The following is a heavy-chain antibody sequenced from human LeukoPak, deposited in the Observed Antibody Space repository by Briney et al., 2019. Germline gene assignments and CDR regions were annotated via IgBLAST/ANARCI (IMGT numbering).Heavy chain of an antibody. V-gene: IGHV3-21*01. CDR2: IISSSSYI. D-gene: IGHD2-15*01. CDR3: ARDPQYCSGGSCYSFDY. Sequence: GGSLRLSCAASGFTFSTYSMNWVRQAPGKGLEWVSSIISSSSYIYYADSVKGRFTISRDNSKNSLYLQMNSLRAEDTAVYYCARDPQYCSGGSCYSFDYWGQGTLVTVSS. J-gene: IGHJ4*02. CDR1: GFTFSTYS.